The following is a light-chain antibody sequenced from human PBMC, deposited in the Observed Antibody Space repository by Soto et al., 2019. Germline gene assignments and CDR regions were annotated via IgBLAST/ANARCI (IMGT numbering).Light chain of an antibody. CDR2: GAS. J-gene: IGKJ1*01. Sequence: EIVMTQSPATLSVSPGERATLSCRASQSVSISLAWYQQKSGQAPKLLIYGASTRATGIPARFSGSGSETEFILTISSLQSEDFAISYCQQYNHWPPAWTFGQGTKVEIK. CDR1: QSVSIS. CDR3: QQYNHWPPAWT. V-gene: IGKV3-15*01.